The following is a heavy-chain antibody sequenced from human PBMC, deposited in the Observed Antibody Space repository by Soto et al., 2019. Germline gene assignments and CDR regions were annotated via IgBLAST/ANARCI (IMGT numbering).Heavy chain of an antibody. CDR2: INHRGSA. V-gene: IGHV4-4*02. CDR3: SRYNAASGTYYFDF. D-gene: IGHD6-13*01. CDR1: GASVSSTYW. Sequence: PSETLYLTCAVYGASVSSTYWWSWVRQPPGKGPEWIGEINHRGSANYNPSLKSRVTISVDISKSQFSLRLTSVTAADTAVYYCSRYNAASGTYYFDFCGQGALVTVSS. J-gene: IGHJ4*02.